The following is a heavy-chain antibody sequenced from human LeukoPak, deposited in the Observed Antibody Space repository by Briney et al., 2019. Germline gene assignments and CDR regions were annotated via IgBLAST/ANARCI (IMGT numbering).Heavy chain of an antibody. D-gene: IGHD1-26*01. J-gene: IGHJ5*02. V-gene: IGHV3-23*01. CDR3: AKSGGSYFTHNWFDP. CDR2: NSGSGGST. CDR1: GFPFNHYA. Sequence: PGGSLRLLCPASGFPFNHYAMSWVRQAPGMGLEWVSANSGSGGSTCYADSAKSRFTISRDNSKNTLYLQMNSLRAEDTAVYYCAKSGGSYFTHNWFDPWGQGTLVTVSS.